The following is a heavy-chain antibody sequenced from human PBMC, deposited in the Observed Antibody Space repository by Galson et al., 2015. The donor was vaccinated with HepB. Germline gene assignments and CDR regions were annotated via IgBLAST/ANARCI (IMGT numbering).Heavy chain of an antibody. CDR3: ARGGQLGGGIVGATFYYYYGMDV. V-gene: IGHV1-3*01. CDR2: INAGNGNT. Sequence: SVKVSCKASGYTFTSYAMHWVRQAPGQRLEWMGRINAGNGNTKYSQKFQGRVTITRDTSASTAYMELSSLRSEDTAVYYCARGGQLGGGIVGATFYYYYGMDVWGQGTTVTVSS. D-gene: IGHD1-26*01. CDR1: GYTFTSYA. J-gene: IGHJ6*02.